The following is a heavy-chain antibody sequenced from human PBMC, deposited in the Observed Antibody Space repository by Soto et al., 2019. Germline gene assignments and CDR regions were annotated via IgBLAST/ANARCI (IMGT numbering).Heavy chain of an antibody. CDR2: IFYSGNT. Sequence: ETLSLTCTVSGGSISSYYWNWIRQPPGKGLEWIGYIFYSGNTYYNPSLESRVTISIDTSKNQFSLKLNSVTAADTAVYYCASGRGHSWGQGTLVTVSS. CDR1: GGSISSYY. D-gene: IGHD3-10*01. CDR3: ASGRGHS. J-gene: IGHJ4*02. V-gene: IGHV4-59*01.